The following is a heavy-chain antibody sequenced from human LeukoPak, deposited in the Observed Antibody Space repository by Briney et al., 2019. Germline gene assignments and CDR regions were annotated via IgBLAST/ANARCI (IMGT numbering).Heavy chain of an antibody. CDR2: ISGSGGRT. V-gene: IGHV3-23*01. J-gene: IGHJ6*03. Sequence: GGSLRLSCAASGFTFNNYAMSWVRQAPGKGLEWVSTISGSGGRTYYADSVEGRFTISRDNSKNTLYLQMNSLRAEDTAVYYCAKAGTYYSIYYYYYMDVWGKGTTVTVSS. D-gene: IGHD3-10*01. CDR1: GFTFNNYA. CDR3: AKAGTYYSIYYYYYMDV.